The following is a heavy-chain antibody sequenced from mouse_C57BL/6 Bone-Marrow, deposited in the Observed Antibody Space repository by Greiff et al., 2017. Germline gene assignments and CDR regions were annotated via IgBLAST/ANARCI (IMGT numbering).Heavy chain of an antibody. D-gene: IGHD2-4*01. CDR2: INPNYGTT. Sequence: LEASGPELVKPGASVKISCKASGYSFTDYNMNWVKQSNGTSLEWIGVINPNYGTTSYNQKFKGKATLTVDQSSSTAYMQLNNLTSEDSAVYYCARDGELYDYDRRFAYWGQGTLVTVSA. J-gene: IGHJ3*01. V-gene: IGHV1-39*01. CDR3: ARDGELYDYDRRFAY. CDR1: GYSFTDYN.